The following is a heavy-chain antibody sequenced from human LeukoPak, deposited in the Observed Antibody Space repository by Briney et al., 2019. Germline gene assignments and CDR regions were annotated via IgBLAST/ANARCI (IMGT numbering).Heavy chain of an antibody. CDR1: GGSFSSYA. V-gene: IGHV1-69*13. CDR2: ILPIVNTA. CDR3: ARLTIGDYGDRESGFDY. J-gene: IGHJ4*02. D-gene: IGHD4-17*01. Sequence: SVKVSCKASGGSFSSYAISGVRQAPGQGLEWMRGILPIVNTADYAQKFQGRVTITADESTSTAYMDLSSLRSEDTAVYYCARLTIGDYGDRESGFDYWGQGTLVTVSS.